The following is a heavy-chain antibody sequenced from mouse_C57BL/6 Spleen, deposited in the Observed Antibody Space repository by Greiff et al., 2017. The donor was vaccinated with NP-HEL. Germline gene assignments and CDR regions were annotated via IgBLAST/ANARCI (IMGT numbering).Heavy chain of an antibody. CDR3: ARSGLGYPWAWFAY. V-gene: IGHV1-53*01. J-gene: IGHJ3*01. CDR1: GYTFTSYW. Sequence: QVQLQQPFTELVKRGASVKLSCKASGYTFTSYWMQWVKQRPGLGMEGRGNVNPSNGGTNYNEKFKSKATLTVDKSSSTAYMQLSSLTSEDSAVYYCARSGLGYPWAWFAYWGQGTLVTVSA. CDR2: VNPSNGGT. D-gene: IGHD3-1*01.